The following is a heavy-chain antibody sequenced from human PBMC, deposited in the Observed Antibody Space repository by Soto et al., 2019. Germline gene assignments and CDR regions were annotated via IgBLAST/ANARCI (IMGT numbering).Heavy chain of an antibody. D-gene: IGHD5-12*01. V-gene: IGHV3-74*01. Sequence: GGSLRLSCAGSGFIFSSYWMHWVRQAPGKGLVWVSRINSDGGTTRYADSVKGRFTISRDNAKNTLYLQMNSLRAEDTAVYYCARGRGSDSPYYYHGMDVWGQGTTVTVS. CDR2: INSDGGTT. CDR1: GFIFSSYW. J-gene: IGHJ6*02. CDR3: ARGRGSDSPYYYHGMDV.